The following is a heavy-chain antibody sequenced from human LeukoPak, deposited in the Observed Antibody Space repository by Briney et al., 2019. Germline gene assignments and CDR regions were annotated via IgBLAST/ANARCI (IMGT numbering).Heavy chain of an antibody. CDR2: INWNGGST. CDR3: ARDGPEYVWGSYDYFDY. J-gene: IGHJ4*02. CDR1: GFTFDDYG. Sequence: GGSLRLSCAASGFTFDDYGMSWVRQAPGKGLEWVSGINWNGGSTGYADSVKGRFTISRDNAKNSLYLQMNSLRAEDTALYYCARDGPEYVWGSYDYFDYWGQGTLVTVSS. D-gene: IGHD3-16*01. V-gene: IGHV3-20*04.